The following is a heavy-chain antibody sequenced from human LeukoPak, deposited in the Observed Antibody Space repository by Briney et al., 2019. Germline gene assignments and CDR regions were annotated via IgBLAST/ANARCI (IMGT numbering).Heavy chain of an antibody. D-gene: IGHD2-21*02. CDR1: GYTFTSYG. Sequence: GASVKVSCKASGYTFTSYGISWVRQAPGQGLEWMGWISAYNGNTNYAQKLQGRVTMTTDTSTSTAYMELRSLRSDDTAVYYCARVVVTTTGWYYYYVDVWGKGTTVTISS. CDR3: ARVVVTTTGWYYYYVDV. J-gene: IGHJ6*03. V-gene: IGHV1-18*01. CDR2: ISAYNGNT.